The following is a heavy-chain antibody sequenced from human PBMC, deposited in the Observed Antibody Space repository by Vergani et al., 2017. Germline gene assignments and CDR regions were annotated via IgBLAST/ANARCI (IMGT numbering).Heavy chain of an antibody. Sequence: EVQLLESGGGLVQPGGSLRLSCAASGFTFSSYAMSWVRQAPGKGLEWVSAISGSGGSTYYADSVKGRFTISRDNSKNTLYLQMNSLRSEDTAVYYCARETGSSWPSDDAFDIWGQGTMVTVSS. J-gene: IGHJ3*02. D-gene: IGHD6-13*01. CDR3: ARETGSSWPSDDAFDI. CDR2: ISGSGGST. CDR1: GFTFSSYA. V-gene: IGHV3-23*01.